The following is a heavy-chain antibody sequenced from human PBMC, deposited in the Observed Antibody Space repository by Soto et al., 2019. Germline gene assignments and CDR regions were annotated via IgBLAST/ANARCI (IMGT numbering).Heavy chain of an antibody. D-gene: IGHD6-13*01. J-gene: IGHJ3*02. CDR3: AVFIADGAFDI. Sequence: PSVKVSCKASVYTFTSYGIICVRQAPGQGLEWMGWTSAYNGNTNYAQKLQGRVTMTTDTSTSTAYMELRSLRSDDTAVYYCAVFIADGAFDIWGQGTMVTVSS. V-gene: IGHV1-18*01. CDR1: VYTFTSYG. CDR2: TSAYNGNT.